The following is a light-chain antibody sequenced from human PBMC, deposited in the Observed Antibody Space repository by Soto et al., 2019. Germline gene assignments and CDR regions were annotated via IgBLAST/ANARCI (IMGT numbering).Light chain of an antibody. CDR1: QSISSW. CDR3: QRYNSYSEYT. CDR2: DAS. J-gene: IGKJ2*01. V-gene: IGKV1-5*01. Sequence: DIQMTQSPSTLSASVGDRVTITCRASQSISSWLAWYQQKPGKAPKLLIYDASSLESGVPSRFSGSGSGTEFTLTISSLQPDDFATYYCQRYNSYSEYTCGQGTKLEIK.